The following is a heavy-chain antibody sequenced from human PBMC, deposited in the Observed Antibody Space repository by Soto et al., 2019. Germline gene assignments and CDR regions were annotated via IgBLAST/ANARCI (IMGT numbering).Heavy chain of an antibody. V-gene: IGHV2-5*02. CDR2: IFWDDDK. Sequence: QITLKESGPTLVKPTQTLTLTCTFSGFSLRTSEAAVGWIRQPPGKALGGLALIFWDDDKRYSPFLKSSLTITRDTSRDQVFLRITNMDPVDTATYYCPHRTYTSGWYDYWGQGTLVTVSS. CDR1: GFSLRTSEAA. CDR3: PHRTYTSGWYDY. D-gene: IGHD6-19*01. J-gene: IGHJ4*02.